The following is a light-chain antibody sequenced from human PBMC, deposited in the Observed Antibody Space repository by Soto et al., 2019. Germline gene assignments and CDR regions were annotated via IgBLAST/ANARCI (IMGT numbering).Light chain of an antibody. CDR1: QGISNY. J-gene: IGKJ1*01. Sequence: DIQMTQSPSSLSASVGDRVTITCRASQGISNYLAWYQQKPGKVPKLLIYAASTLQSGVPSRFSGSGSGTDFNLTISSQQPEDVATYYGQRYNSAPWTFGQGTKVEIK. V-gene: IGKV1-27*01. CDR2: AAS. CDR3: QRYNSAPWT.